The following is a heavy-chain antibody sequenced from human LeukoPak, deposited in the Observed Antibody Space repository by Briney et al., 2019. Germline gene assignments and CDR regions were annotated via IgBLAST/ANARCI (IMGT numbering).Heavy chain of an antibody. V-gene: IGHV3-21*01. CDR2: ISSSSSYI. D-gene: IGHD2-2*01. J-gene: IGHJ4*02. CDR1: GFTSSSYS. CDR3: ARGGAVVVPAAIGVTAIPSYFDY. Sequence: PGGSLRLSCAASGFTSSSYSMNWVRQAPGKGLEWVSSISSSSSYIYYADSVKGRFTISRDNAKNSLYLQMNSLRAEDTAVYYCARGGAVVVPAAIGVTAIPSYFDYWGQGTLVTVSS.